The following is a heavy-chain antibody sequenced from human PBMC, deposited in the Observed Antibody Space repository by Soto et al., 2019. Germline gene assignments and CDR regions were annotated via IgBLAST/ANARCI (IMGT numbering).Heavy chain of an antibody. V-gene: IGHV1-69*12. J-gene: IGHJ4*02. CDR1: GGTFSSYA. CDR3: ARGSGLEATDPLDY. CDR2: IIPILGTA. Sequence: QVQLVQSGAEVKKPGSSVKVSCKASGGTFSSYAISWVRQAPGQGLEWMGGIIPILGTANYAQKFQGRVTITADESTSTPYMELSSLRSEDTAVYYCARGSGLEATDPLDYWGQGTLVTVSS. D-gene: IGHD6-19*01.